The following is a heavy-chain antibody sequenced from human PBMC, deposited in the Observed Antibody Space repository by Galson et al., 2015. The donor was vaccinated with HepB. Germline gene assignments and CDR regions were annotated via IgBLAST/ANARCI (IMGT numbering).Heavy chain of an antibody. CDR3: AEEYSHGVYYLNL. J-gene: IGHJ2*01. CDR2: IGNDGRDRDK. CDR1: GFVFSNYG. Sequence: SLRLSCAASGFVFSNYGMYWVRQAPGKGLEWVASIGNDGRDRDKEFVDSVKGRFTISRDNRINTMYLHMNSLRDDDTAVYYCAEEYSHGVYYLNLWGRGTLAIVSS. D-gene: IGHD4-11*01. V-gene: IGHV3-30*02.